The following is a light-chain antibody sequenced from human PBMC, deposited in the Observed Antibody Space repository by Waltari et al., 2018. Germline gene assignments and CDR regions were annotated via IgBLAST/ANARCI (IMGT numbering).Light chain of an antibody. CDR1: QRVSYF. J-gene: IGKJ1*01. Sequence: DIEMTQSPLSLYASVGDRVTITCRASQRVSYFLNWYQHRPGKAPRLLIYGATTLDTGGPPRFSGSGSETDFTLTITNLQPEDFATYSCQHYVNNPWTFGQRTKV. CDR3: QHYVNNPWT. V-gene: IGKV1-39*01. CDR2: GAT.